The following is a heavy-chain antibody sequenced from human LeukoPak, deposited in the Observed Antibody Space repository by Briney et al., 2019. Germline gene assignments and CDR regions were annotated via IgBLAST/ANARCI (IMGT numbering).Heavy chain of an antibody. J-gene: IGHJ6*03. V-gene: IGHV4-59*01. D-gene: IGHD3-10*01. CDR1: GGSISSYY. Sequence: PSETLSLTCTVSGGSISSYYWSWIRQPPGKGLEWIGYIYYSGSTNYNPSLKSRVTISVDTSKNQFSLKLSSVTAADTAVYYCARDSTPPLAGTVRGVRVSYYYYMDVWGKGTTVTVSS. CDR3: ARDSTPPLAGTVRGVRVSYYYYMDV. CDR2: IYYSGST.